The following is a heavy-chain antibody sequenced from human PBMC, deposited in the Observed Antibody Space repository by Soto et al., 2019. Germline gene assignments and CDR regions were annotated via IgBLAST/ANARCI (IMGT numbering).Heavy chain of an antibody. V-gene: IGHV4-4*02. CDR3: ARAAAETGESDIWHQ. Sequence: QVQLQESGPRQVSPSGTLSLSCNVYGDSIKSNVWWSWVRQRPGKGLEWIGEVFHKGITYYSPSFASRVTRSLYKSKNQLSLLMPSLTASYTSKYYCARAAAETGESDIWHQWGQGIMVAVSS. J-gene: IGHJ4*02. D-gene: IGHD2-15*01. CDR1: GDSIKSNVW. CDR2: VFHKGIT.